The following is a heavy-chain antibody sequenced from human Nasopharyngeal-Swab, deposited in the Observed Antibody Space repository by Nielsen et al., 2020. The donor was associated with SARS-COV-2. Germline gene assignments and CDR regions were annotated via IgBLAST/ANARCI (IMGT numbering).Heavy chain of an antibody. D-gene: IGHD3-16*01. CDR3: ARDRPHWGCDY. V-gene: IGHV3-30*04. CDR1: GFTFSSYT. CDR2: ISYDASDK. Sequence: GESLKISCAASGFTFSSYTIHWVRQAPGKGLGWVAVISYDASDKYYADSVKGRFTLSRDNSKNTVYLQMNSLRAEDTAVYYCARDRPHWGCDYWGQGTLVTVSS. J-gene: IGHJ4*02.